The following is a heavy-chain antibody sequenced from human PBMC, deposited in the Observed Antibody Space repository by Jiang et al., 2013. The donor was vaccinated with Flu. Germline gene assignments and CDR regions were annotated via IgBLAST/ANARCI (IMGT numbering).Heavy chain of an antibody. CDR3: AKANPYSSRGYDS. CDR1: GFTFSSYA. V-gene: IGHV3-23*01. J-gene: IGHJ5*02. CDR2: IGGSGANT. D-gene: IGHD6-13*01. Sequence: VQLLESGGGLVQPGGSLRLSCAASGFTFSSYAMNWVRQAPGKGLEWVSAIGGSGANTYYADSVKGRFTISRDNSKNTLSLQMGSLGAEDTAIYYCAKANPYSSRGYDSWGQGTLVTVSS.